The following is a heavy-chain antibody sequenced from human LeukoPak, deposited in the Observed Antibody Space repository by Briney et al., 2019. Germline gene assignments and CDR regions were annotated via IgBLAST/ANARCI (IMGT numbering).Heavy chain of an antibody. J-gene: IGHJ4*02. CDR3: ARSTVQLERRLVVDY. D-gene: IGHD1-1*01. CDR1: GGSISSSSYY. V-gene: IGHV4-39*01. CDR2: IYYGGST. Sequence: PSETLSLTRTVSGGSISSSSYYWGWIRQPPGKGLEWIGSIYYGGSTYYNPSLKSRVTISVDTSKNQFSLKLSSVTAADTAVYYCARSTVQLERRLVVDYWGQGTLVTVSS.